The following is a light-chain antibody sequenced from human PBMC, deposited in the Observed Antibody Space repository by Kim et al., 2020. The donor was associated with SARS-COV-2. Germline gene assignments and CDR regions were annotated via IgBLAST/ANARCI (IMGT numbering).Light chain of an antibody. J-gene: IGLJ3*02. CDR2: YDS. CDR3: QVWDSSSDHPV. Sequence: SYELTQPPSVSVAPGKTARLTCGGNNIGSKSVHWYQQKPGQAPVLVIYYDSDRPSGIPERFSGSNSGNTATLTISRVEAGDEADYYCQVWDSSSDHPVFGGGTQLTVL. V-gene: IGLV3-21*04. CDR1: NIGSKS.